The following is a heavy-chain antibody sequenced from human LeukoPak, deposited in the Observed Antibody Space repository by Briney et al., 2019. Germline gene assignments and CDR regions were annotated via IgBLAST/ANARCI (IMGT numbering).Heavy chain of an antibody. CDR2: IYYSGST. CDR3: ARXSAPVRGVSDY. D-gene: IGHD3-10*01. Sequence: SETLSLTCTVSGGSISSSSYYWGWIRQPPGKGLEWIGSIYYSGSTYYNPSLKSRVTISVDTSKNQFSLKLSSVTAADTAVYYXARXSAPVRGVSDYWGQGTLVTVSS. CDR1: GGSISSSSYY. J-gene: IGHJ4*02. V-gene: IGHV4-39*01.